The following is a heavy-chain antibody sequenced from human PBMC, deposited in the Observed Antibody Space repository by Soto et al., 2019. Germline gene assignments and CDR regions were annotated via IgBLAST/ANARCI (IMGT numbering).Heavy chain of an antibody. CDR2: IYYSGST. D-gene: IGHD3-10*01. J-gene: IGHJ6*02. CDR3: ARDRGDGYNPYYYYVMDV. Sequence: QVQLQESGPGLVKPSQTLSLTCTVSGGSISSGNYYWSWVRQHPGKGLEWIGYIYYSGSTFYNPSLKSRVSLSVNTSKNQFSLKLSSVTAADTAVYYCARDRGDGYNPYYYYVMDVWGQGTTVTVSS. V-gene: IGHV4-31*03. CDR1: GGSISSGNYY.